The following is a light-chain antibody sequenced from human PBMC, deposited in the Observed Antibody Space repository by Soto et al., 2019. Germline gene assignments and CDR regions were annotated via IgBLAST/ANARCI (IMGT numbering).Light chain of an antibody. V-gene: IGLV2-14*01. CDR1: NSDVGGYNY. CDR3: SSYTTGTTWV. CDR2: EVS. J-gene: IGLJ3*02. Sequence: QSALTQPASVSGSPGQSIAISCTGTNSDVGGYNYVSWYQHHPGKAPKLMIYEVSNRPSGVSNRFSGSKSGNTASLTISGLQAEDEADYYCSSYTTGTTWVFGGGTKLTVL.